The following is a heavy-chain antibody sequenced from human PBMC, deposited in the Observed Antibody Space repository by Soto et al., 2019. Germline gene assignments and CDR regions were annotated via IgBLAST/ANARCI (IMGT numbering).Heavy chain of an antibody. J-gene: IGHJ4*02. CDR3: ATDGRGGSSPFDY. CDR2: FDPEDGET. CDR1: GYTLTELS. V-gene: IGHV1-24*01. Sequence: ASVKVSCKVSGYTLTELSMHWVRQAPGKGLEWMGGFDPEDGETICAQKFQGRVTMTEDTSTDTAYMELSSLRSEDTAVYYCATDGRGGSSPFDYWGQGTLVTVSS. D-gene: IGHD6-13*01.